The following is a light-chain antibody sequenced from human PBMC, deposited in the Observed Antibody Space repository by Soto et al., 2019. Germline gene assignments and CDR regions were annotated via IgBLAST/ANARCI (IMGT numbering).Light chain of an antibody. J-gene: IGLJ3*02. V-gene: IGLV1-44*01. CDR2: SNN. Sequence: QAVVTQPPSASGTPGQRVTISCSGSSSNIGINSVNWYQQLPGTAPKLLMYSNNQRPSGVPDRFSGSKSGTSASLAISGLQSEDEADYYCAAWDDSLNGPVFGGGTKVTVL. CDR1: SSNIGINS. CDR3: AAWDDSLNGPV.